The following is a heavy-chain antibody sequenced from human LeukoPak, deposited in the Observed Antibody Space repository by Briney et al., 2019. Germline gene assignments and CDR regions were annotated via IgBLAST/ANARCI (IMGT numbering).Heavy chain of an antibody. CDR1: GLNFDDSA. CDR3: VRESGKFDY. J-gene: IGHJ4*02. V-gene: IGHV3-43*02. Sequence: PGGSLRLSCVASGLNFDDSAMHWVRQAPGKGLEWVSLISQDGIGTFYADSVRGRFSISRDNRKHSLFLQMTSLRTEDTAMYYCVRESGKFDYWGQGTLVAVSS. CDR2: ISQDGIGT.